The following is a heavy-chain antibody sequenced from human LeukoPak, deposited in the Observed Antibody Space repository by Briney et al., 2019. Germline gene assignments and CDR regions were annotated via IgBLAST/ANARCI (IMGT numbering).Heavy chain of an antibody. CDR2: TSPSGGTI. CDR1: GFTFSDYY. Sequence: GGSLRLSCAASGFTFSDYYMSWIRQAPETGLEWLSYTSPSGGTIYYTDTVKGRFTMSRDNAQNALYLEMNSLRAEDTAVYYCAKDRRGSGVNWFGPWGQGTLVTVSS. J-gene: IGHJ5*02. V-gene: IGHV3-11*01. CDR3: AKDRRGSGVNWFGP. D-gene: IGHD7-27*01.